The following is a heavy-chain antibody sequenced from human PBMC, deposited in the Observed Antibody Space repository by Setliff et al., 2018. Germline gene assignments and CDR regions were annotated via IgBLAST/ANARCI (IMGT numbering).Heavy chain of an antibody. J-gene: IGHJ5*02. Sequence: SETLSLTCTVSGGSISSSSYYWGWIRQPPGKGLEWIGSIYYSGSTYYNPSLKSRVTISVDTSKNQFSLKLSSVTAADTAVHYCARIHLLQWFGELLSGWFDPWGQGTLVTVSS. D-gene: IGHD3-10*01. CDR3: ARIHLLQWFGELLSGWFDP. V-gene: IGHV4-39*07. CDR1: GGSISSSSYY. CDR2: IYYSGST.